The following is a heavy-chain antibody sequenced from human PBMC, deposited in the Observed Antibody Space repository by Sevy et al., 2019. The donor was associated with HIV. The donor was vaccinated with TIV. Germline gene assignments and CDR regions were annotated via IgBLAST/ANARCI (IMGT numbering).Heavy chain of an antibody. J-gene: IGHJ3*02. D-gene: IGHD3-3*01. CDR2: IYSGGST. CDR1: GFTVSSNY. V-gene: IGHV3-53*01. Sequence: GGSLRLSCAASGFTVSSNYMSWVRQAPGKGLEWVSVIYSGGSTYYADSVKGRFTISRDNSKNTLYLQMNSLRAEDTAVYYCASHRDLNYDFCSGYQDAFDIWGQGTMVTVSS. CDR3: ASHRDLNYDFCSGYQDAFDI.